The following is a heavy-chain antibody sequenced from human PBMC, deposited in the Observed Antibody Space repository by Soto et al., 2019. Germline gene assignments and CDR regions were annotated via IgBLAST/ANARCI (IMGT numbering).Heavy chain of an antibody. D-gene: IGHD3-22*01. J-gene: IGHJ4*02. CDR2: IKSKTDGGTT. V-gene: IGHV3-15*07. CDR1: GFTFSNAW. Sequence: PGGSLRLSCAASGFTFSNAWMNWVRQAPGKGLEWVGRIKSKTDGGTTDYAAPVKGRFTISRDDSKNTLYLQMNSLKTEDTAVYYCTTDQGRESSGYYYDFDYWGQGTLVTVSS. CDR3: TTDQGRESSGYYYDFDY.